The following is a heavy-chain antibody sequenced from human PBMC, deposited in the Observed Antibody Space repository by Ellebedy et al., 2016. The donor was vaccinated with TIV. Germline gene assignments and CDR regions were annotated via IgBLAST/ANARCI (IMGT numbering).Heavy chain of an antibody. CDR1: GGTFSSYA. D-gene: IGHD7-27*01. CDR2: IIPILGIA. Sequence: AASVKVSCKASGGTFSSYAISWVRQAPGHGLEWMGRIIPILGIANYAQKFQGRVTITADKSTSTAYMELSSLRSEDTAVYYCARAPPPRGDRSADAFDIWGQGTMVTVSS. CDR3: ARAPPPRGDRSADAFDI. V-gene: IGHV1-69*04. J-gene: IGHJ3*02.